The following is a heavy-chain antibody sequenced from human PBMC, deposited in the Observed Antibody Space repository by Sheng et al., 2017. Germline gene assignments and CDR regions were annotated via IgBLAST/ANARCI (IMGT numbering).Heavy chain of an antibody. Sequence: QVQLVQSGAEVKKPGSSVKVSCKASGGTFSSYAISWVRQAPGQGLEWMGGIIPILGIANYAQKFQGRVTITADKSTSTAYMELSSLRSEDTAVYYCAGNIVVVPAAINWFDPWGQGTLVTVSS. CDR1: GGTFSSYA. CDR3: AGNIVVVPAAINWFDP. D-gene: IGHD2-2*02. J-gene: IGHJ5*02. V-gene: IGHV1-69*10. CDR2: IIPILGIA.